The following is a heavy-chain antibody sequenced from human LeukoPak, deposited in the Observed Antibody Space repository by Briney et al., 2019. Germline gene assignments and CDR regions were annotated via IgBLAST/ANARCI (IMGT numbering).Heavy chain of an antibody. D-gene: IGHD5/OR15-5a*01. CDR2: ISSSGSLI. V-gene: IGHV3-21*01. Sequence: GGSLSLSRTASESTFSSFPMSWVRQAPGRGLEWISSISSSGSLIYYAHSLKGRFPDPRDNAKNSLYVQMNSLRAEDTALYYCAKIGVSGQWYFDLWGRGTLVTVSS. CDR1: ESTFSSFP. CDR3: AKIGVSGQWYFDL. J-gene: IGHJ2*01.